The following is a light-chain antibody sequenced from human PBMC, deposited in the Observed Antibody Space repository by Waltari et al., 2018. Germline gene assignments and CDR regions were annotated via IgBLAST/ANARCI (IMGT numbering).Light chain of an antibody. CDR2: KDA. J-gene: IGLJ1*01. Sequence: SYELTQPPSVSVSPGQTASITCSGDQLGDRYASWYQQKPGQSPVLVIYKDAKRPSGIPERSSGSDSANTAALTISGTQAMDEADYYCQEWDITTYYVFGTGTKVTVL. V-gene: IGLV3-1*01. CDR3: QEWDITTYYV. CDR1: QLGDRY.